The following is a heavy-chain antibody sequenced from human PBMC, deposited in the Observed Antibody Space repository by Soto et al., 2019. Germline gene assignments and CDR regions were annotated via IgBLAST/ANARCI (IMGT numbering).Heavy chain of an antibody. CDR3: AKAVGTGAFDY. V-gene: IGHV1-69*15. CDR1: GDSFTTST. D-gene: IGHD1-1*01. CDR2: IIPLLEIA. Sequence: SVKVSCKASGDSFTTSTFNWVRQTPGQGLEWMGTIIPLLEIADYAQKFQGSVTITADESTSTVYMELSSLRSEDAALYYCAKAVGTGAFDYWGQGTLVTVSS. J-gene: IGHJ4*02.